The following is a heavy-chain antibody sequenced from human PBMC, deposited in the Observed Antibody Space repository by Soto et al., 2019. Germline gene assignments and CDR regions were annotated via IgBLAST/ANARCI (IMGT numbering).Heavy chain of an antibody. J-gene: IGHJ5*02. CDR3: ARQRCSSTSCYTFWFDP. D-gene: IGHD2-2*02. Sequence: PGESLKISCKGSGYSFTSYWIGWVRQMPGKGLEWMGIIYPGDSDTRYSPSFQGQVTISADKSISTAYLRWSSLKASDTAMYYCARQRCSSTSCYTFWFDPWGQGTLVTVSS. CDR1: GYSFTSYW. V-gene: IGHV5-51*01. CDR2: IYPGDSDT.